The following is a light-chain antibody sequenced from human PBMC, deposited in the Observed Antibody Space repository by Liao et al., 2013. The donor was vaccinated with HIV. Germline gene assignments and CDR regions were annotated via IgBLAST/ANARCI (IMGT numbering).Light chain of an antibody. CDR3: QLWDSSSDHPYV. CDR2: YDS. V-gene: IGLV3-21*01. CDR1: NIGSKS. Sequence: SYELTQPPSVSVAPGKTARITCGGNNIGSKSVHWYQQKPGQAPVLVIYYDSDRPSGIPERFSGSKSGNTATLTISRVEAGDEADYYCQLWDSSSDHPYVFGTGTQVTVL. J-gene: IGLJ1*01.